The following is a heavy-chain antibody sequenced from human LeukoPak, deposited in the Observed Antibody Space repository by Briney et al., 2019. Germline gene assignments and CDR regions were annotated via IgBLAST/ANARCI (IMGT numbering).Heavy chain of an antibody. CDR2: IKQDGSEK. CDR3: ARGPWGAAPNYYYYMDV. D-gene: IGHD6-6*01. J-gene: IGHJ6*03. Sequence: PGGSLRLSCAASGFTFSSYWMSWVRQAPGKGLEWVANIKQDGSEKYYVDSVKGRFTISRDNAKNSLYLQMNSLRAEDTAIYYCARGPWGAAPNYYYYMDVWGKGTTVTVSS. CDR1: GFTFSSYW. V-gene: IGHV3-7*01.